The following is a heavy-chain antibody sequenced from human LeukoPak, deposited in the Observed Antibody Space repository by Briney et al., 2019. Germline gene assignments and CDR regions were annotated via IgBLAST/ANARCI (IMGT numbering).Heavy chain of an antibody. D-gene: IGHD3-3*02. CDR1: GFTLSGFG. CDR3: ANLRAAGISRDHFDH. V-gene: IGHV3-30*02. Sequence: SGGSLRLSCAASGFTLSGFGMHWVRQAPGKGLEWVAFIRYDGSLIYYADSVKGRFTISRDNSKSTLYLQMDSLRPEDTAVYYCANLRAAGISRDHFDHWGQGALVTVSS. CDR2: IRYDGSLI. J-gene: IGHJ4*02.